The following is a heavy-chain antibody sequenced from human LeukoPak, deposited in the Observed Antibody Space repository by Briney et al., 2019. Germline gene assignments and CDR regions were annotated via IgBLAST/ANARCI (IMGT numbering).Heavy chain of an antibody. J-gene: IGHJ4*02. D-gene: IGHD3-16*01. V-gene: IGHV4-39*01. CDR2: IYYSGST. CDR3: ARRADRWGNYFDY. CDR1: GGSISSSSYY. Sequence: SETLSLTCTVSGGSISSSSYYWGWIRQPPGKGLEWIGSIYYSGSTYYNPSLKSRVTISVDPSKNQFSLKLSSVTAADTAVYYCARRADRWGNYFDYWGQGTLVTVSS.